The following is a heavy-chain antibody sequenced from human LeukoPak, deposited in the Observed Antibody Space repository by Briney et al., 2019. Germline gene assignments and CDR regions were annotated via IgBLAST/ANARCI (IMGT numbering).Heavy chain of an antibody. J-gene: IGHJ5*02. V-gene: IGHV4-38-2*01. D-gene: IGHD4-17*01. Sequence: SETLSLTCAVSGYSISSGYYWVWIRQPPGKGLEWIGSIYHTGNTYYNPSLKSRVTISVDTSKNQFSLKLISVTAADTAVYYCARATDYGDFNWFDPWGQGTLVTVSS. CDR2: IYHTGNT. CDR3: ARATDYGDFNWFDP. CDR1: GYSISSGYY.